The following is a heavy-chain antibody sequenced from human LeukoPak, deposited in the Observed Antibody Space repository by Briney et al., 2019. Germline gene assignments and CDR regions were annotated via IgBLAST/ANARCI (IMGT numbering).Heavy chain of an antibody. CDR1: GGSISSGGYS. Sequence: SETLSLTCAVSGGSISSGGYSWSWIRQPPGKGLEWIGYIYHSGSTYYNPSLKSRVSISVDRSKNQFSLKLSSVTAADTAVYYCARASTFTDNGFDPWGQGTLVTVSS. CDR3: ARASTFTDNGFDP. J-gene: IGHJ5*02. CDR2: IYHSGST. D-gene: IGHD2-2*01. V-gene: IGHV4-30-2*01.